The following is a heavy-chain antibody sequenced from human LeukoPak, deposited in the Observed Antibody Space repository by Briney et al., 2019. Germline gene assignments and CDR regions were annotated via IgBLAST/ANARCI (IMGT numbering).Heavy chain of an antibody. Sequence: GESLKISCKGPGYSITSYWIGWVRQMPGKGLEWMGIIYLGDSDTRYSPSFQGQVTISADKSISTAYLQWSSLKASDTAMYYCARRSKPYYYDSSGYFALDYWGQGTLVTVSS. CDR2: IYLGDSDT. J-gene: IGHJ4*02. D-gene: IGHD3-22*01. CDR1: GYSITSYW. CDR3: ARRSKPYYYDSSGYFALDY. V-gene: IGHV5-51*01.